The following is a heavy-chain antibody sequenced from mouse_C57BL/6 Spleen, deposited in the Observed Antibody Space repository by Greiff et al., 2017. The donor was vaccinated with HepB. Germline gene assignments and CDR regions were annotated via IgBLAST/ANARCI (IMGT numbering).Heavy chain of an antibody. CDR3: ARGPLLLDFYAMDY. D-gene: IGHD1-2*01. CDR1: GYTFTSYT. Sequence: VQLQQSGAELARPGASVKMSCKASGYTFTSYTMHWVKQRPGQGLEWIGYINPSSGYTKYNQKFKDKATLTADKSSSTAYMQLSSLTSEDSAVYYCARGPLLLDFYAMDYWGQGTSVTVSS. V-gene: IGHV1-4*01. CDR2: INPSSGYT. J-gene: IGHJ4*01.